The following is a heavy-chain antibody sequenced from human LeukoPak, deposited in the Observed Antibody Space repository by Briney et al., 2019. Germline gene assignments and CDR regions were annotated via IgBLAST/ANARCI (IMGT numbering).Heavy chain of an antibody. CDR3: ARGRNSVYYFNVVAPSYFDY. Sequence: ASVKVSCKASGCTFTGYYMHWVRQAPGQGLEWMGRINPNSGGTNYAQKFQGRVTMTRDTSINTAYMDLSRLRSDDTAVYYCARGRNSVYYFNVVAPSYFDYWGQGTLVTVSS. D-gene: IGHD3-22*01. J-gene: IGHJ4*02. CDR2: INPNSGGT. V-gene: IGHV1-2*06. CDR1: GCTFTGYY.